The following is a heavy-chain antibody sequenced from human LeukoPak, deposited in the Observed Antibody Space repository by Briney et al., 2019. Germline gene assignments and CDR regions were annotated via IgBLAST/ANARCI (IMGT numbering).Heavy chain of an antibody. V-gene: IGHV3-30*02. Sequence: GGSLTLSCAVSGVTFSIYGMHWARQAPDKGREWVAFIRYEGSNKYYADSVKGRFTISRDNSKNTPYLQMTSLRAEDTAVYYCAKVPPPTYYYDSSGYLHCDYWGQGTLVTVSS. CDR1: GVTFSIYG. CDR3: AKVPPPTYYYDSSGYLHCDY. D-gene: IGHD3-22*01. CDR2: IRYEGSNK. J-gene: IGHJ4*02.